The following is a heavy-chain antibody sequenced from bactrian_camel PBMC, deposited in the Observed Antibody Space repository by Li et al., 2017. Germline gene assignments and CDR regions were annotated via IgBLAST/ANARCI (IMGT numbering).Heavy chain of an antibody. CDR2: ISTDGKP. Sequence: QLVESGGGLVEVGGSLRLSCVTSGYHRKRNCIGWFREAPGKEREKVASISTDGKPTYEDFVKGRFTISKDGVKNILYLQMDNLQYEDTAKYYCAADFLQYCTTSRLTYWGQGTQVTVS. J-gene: IGHJ4*01. D-gene: IGHD1*01. V-gene: IGHV3S53*01. CDR3: AADFLQYCTTSRLTY. CDR1: GYHRKRNC.